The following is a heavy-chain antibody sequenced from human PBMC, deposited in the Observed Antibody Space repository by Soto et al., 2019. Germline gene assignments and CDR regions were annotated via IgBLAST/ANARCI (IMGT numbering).Heavy chain of an antibody. J-gene: IGHJ3*02. CDR1: GGTFSSYT. D-gene: IGHD4-17*01. Sequence: SVKVSFNASGGTFSSYTISLVRQAPGQGLEWMGRIIPILGIANYAQKFQGRVTITADKSTSTAYMELSSMRSEDTAVYYCAATTVTQDAFDIWGQGTMVTVSS. CDR2: IIPILGIA. CDR3: AATTVTQDAFDI. V-gene: IGHV1-69*02.